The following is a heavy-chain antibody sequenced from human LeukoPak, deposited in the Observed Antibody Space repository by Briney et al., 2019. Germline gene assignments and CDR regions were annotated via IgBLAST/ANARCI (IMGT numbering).Heavy chain of an antibody. V-gene: IGHV3-7*01. J-gene: IGHJ4*02. CDR1: GFTFSSYW. CDR2: IKQDGSEK. D-gene: IGHD5-18*01. Sequence: GGSLRLSCAASGFTFSSYWMSWVRQAPGKGLEWVANIKQDGSEKYYVDSVKSRFTISRDNAKNSLYLQMNSLRAEDTAVYYCASLGYSYGYGPYYFDYWGQGTLVTVSS. CDR3: ASLGYSYGYGPYYFDY.